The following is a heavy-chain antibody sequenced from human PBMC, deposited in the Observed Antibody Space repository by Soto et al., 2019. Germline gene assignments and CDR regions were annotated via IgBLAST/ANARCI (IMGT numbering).Heavy chain of an antibody. Sequence: QLQLQESGPGLVKPSETLSLTCTVSGGSISSSSYYWGWIRQPPGKGLEWIGSIYYSGSTYYNPSLKSRVTISVDTSKTQFSLKLSSVTAADTAVYYCARQGSNYYYDSSGYRDAFDIWGQGTMVTVSS. CDR1: GGSISSSSYY. J-gene: IGHJ3*02. V-gene: IGHV4-39*01. D-gene: IGHD3-22*01. CDR2: IYYSGST. CDR3: ARQGSNYYYDSSGYRDAFDI.